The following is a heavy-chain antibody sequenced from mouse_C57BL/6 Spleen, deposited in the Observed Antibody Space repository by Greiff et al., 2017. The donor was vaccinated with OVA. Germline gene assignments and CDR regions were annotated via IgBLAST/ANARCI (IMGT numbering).Heavy chain of an antibody. D-gene: IGHD2-4*01. CDR3: ARGGDYGFDY. CDR1: GYSITSGYY. Sequence: EVQLVESGPGLVKPSPSLSLTCSVTGYSITSGYYWNWIRQFPGNKLEWMGYIPYDGSNNYNPSLKNRIPITRDTSTNQFFLKLNSVTTEDTATYYCARGGDYGFDYWGQGTTLTVSS. V-gene: IGHV3-6*01. CDR2: IPYDGSN. J-gene: IGHJ2*01.